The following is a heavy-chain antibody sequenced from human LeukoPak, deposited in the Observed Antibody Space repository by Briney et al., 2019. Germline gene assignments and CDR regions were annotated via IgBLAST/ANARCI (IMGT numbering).Heavy chain of an antibody. J-gene: IGHJ5*02. Sequence: GGSLRLSCAASGFTFNDYYMSWIRQAPGKGLEWLSYINIGGTNTHYADSVKGRFTISRDNAKKSLYLEMNNLRAEDTAVYYCATDGAGFDTWGQGALVTVSS. CDR1: GFTFNDYY. CDR2: INIGGTNT. V-gene: IGHV3-11*01. CDR3: ATDGAGFDT.